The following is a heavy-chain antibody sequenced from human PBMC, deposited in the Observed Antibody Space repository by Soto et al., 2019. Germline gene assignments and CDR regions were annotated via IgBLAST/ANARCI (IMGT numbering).Heavy chain of an antibody. CDR2: IYFSGST. CDR1: GGSISSSTYY. V-gene: IGHV4-39*01. CDR3: ARSGSGVDY. D-gene: IGHD3-10*01. Sequence: PSETLSLTCTVSGGSISSSTYYWGWIRQPPGKGLEWIGSIYFSGSTYYNPSLKSRVTISVDTSKNQFSLKLSSVTAADTAVYYCARSGSGVDYWGQGTLVTVSS. J-gene: IGHJ4*02.